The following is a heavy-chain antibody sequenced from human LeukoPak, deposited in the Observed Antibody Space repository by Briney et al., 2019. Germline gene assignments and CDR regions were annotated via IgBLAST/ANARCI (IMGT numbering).Heavy chain of an antibody. V-gene: IGHV3-30*19. CDR2: ISYDGSNK. Sequence: PGGSLRLSCAASGFTFSSYGMHWVRQAPGKGLEWVAFISYDGSNKYYADSVKGRFTISRDNSKNTLFLQMNSLRPEDTAVYYCASHYCGGDCYSLRSFDYWGQGTLVTVSS. CDR1: GFTFSSYG. CDR3: ASHYCGGDCYSLRSFDY. D-gene: IGHD2-21*02. J-gene: IGHJ4*02.